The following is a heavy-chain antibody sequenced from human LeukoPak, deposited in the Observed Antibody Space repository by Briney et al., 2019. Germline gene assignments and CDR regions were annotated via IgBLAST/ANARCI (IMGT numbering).Heavy chain of an antibody. D-gene: IGHD4-17*01. V-gene: IGHV3-74*01. CDR3: AKLTTWNTHYPIDY. CDR1: GFTFSSYW. CDR2: INSDGSST. Sequence: PGGSLRLSCAASGFTFSSYWMHWVRHAPGKGLVWVSRINSDGSSTSYADSVKGRFTISRDNAKNTLYLQMNSLRAEDTALYYCAKLTTWNTHYPIDYWGQGTLVSVSS. J-gene: IGHJ4*02.